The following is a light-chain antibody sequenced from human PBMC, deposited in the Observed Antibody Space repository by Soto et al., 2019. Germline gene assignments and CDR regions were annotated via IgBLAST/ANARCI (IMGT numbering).Light chain of an antibody. J-gene: IGKJ4*01. CDR2: DSS. CDR1: QSVSSY. V-gene: IGKV3-11*01. Sequence: EIVLTQFPATLSLSPGDGATLSCRASQSVSSYLAWYQQKRGQAPRLLIYDSSNRATGIPARFSGSGSGTDFSLTISSLEPEDFAVYYCQQRSNWPLTFGGGTKVDIK. CDR3: QQRSNWPLT.